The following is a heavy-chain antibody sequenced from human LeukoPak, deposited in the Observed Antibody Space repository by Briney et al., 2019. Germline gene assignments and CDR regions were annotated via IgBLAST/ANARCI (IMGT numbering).Heavy chain of an antibody. CDR3: AKDVHYYYGMDV. CDR1: GFTFSSYA. Sequence: GGSLRLSCAASGFTFSSYAMSWVRQAPGKGLEWVAAISGSGGSTYYVDSVKGRFTISRDNSKNTLYLQMNSLRAEDTAVYYCAKDVHYYYGMDVWGQGTTVTVSS. CDR2: ISGSGGST. V-gene: IGHV3-23*01. J-gene: IGHJ6*02.